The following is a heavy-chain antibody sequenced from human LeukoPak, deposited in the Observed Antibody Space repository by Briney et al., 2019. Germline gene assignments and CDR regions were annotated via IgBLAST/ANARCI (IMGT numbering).Heavy chain of an antibody. CDR1: GGSISSYY. D-gene: IGHD2-21*01. V-gene: IGHV4-59*01. CDR3: ARADSPDYYYGMDV. CDR2: IYYSGST. J-gene: IGHJ6*02. Sequence: KTSETLSLTCTVSGGSISSYYWSWIRQPPGKGLEWIGYIYYSGSTNYNPSLKSRVTISVDTSKNQFSLKLSSVTAADTAVYYCARADSPDYYYGMDVWGQGTTVTVSS.